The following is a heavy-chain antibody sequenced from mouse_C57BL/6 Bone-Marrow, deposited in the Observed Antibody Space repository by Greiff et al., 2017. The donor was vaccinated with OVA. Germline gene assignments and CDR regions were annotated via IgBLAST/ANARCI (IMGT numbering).Heavy chain of an antibody. D-gene: IGHD1-1*01. CDR3: ARCHYGSSYDYYAMDY. CDR2: INPNNGGT. V-gene: IGHV1-18*01. CDR1: GYTFTDYN. Sequence: EVQLQQSGPELVKPGASVKIPCKASGYTFTDYNMDWVKQSHGKSLEWIGDINPNNGGTIYNQKFKGKATLTVDKSSSTAYMELRSLTSEDTAVYYCARCHYGSSYDYYAMDYWGQGTSVTVSS. J-gene: IGHJ4*01.